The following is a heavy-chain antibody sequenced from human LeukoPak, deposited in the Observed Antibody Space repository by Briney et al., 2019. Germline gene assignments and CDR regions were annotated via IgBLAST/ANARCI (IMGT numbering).Heavy chain of an antibody. CDR1: GYSFTSYW. D-gene: IGHD2-2*01. V-gene: IGHV5-51*01. Sequence: GGSLKISCKGSGYSFTSYWIGWVRQMPGKGLEWMGIIYPGDSDTRYSPSFQGQVTISADKSISTAYLQWSSLKASDTAMYYCARRPLDCSSTSCFDYWGQGTLVTVSS. J-gene: IGHJ4*02. CDR3: ARRPLDCSSTSCFDY. CDR2: IYPGDSDT.